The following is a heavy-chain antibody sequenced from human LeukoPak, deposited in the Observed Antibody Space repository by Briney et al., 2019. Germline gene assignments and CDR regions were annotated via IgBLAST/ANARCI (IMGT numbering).Heavy chain of an antibody. CDR2: IWYDGNNK. CDR1: GFTFSSYG. CDR3: ARDHEEVHDAFDV. Sequence: PGGSLRLSCAASGFTFSSYGMHWVRQAPGKRLEWVAVIWYDGNNKYYADSVKGRFSISRDNSKNMLHLQMNSLRAEDTAVYYCARDHEEVHDAFDVWGQGTMVTVSS. V-gene: IGHV3-33*01. J-gene: IGHJ3*01.